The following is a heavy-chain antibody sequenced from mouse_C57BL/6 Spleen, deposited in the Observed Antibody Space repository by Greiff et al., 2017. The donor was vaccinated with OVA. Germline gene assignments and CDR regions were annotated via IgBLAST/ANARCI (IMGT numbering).Heavy chain of an antibody. CDR1: GYTFTDYN. Sequence: VQLQQSGPELVKPGASVKIPCKASGYTFTDYNMDWVKQSHGKSLEWIGDINPNNGGTIYNQKFKGKATLTVDKSSSTAYMELRSLTSEDTAVYYCARYPYYSNYVGYAMDYWGQGTSVTVSS. V-gene: IGHV1-18*01. CDR2: INPNNGGT. D-gene: IGHD2-5*01. J-gene: IGHJ4*01. CDR3: ARYPYYSNYVGYAMDY.